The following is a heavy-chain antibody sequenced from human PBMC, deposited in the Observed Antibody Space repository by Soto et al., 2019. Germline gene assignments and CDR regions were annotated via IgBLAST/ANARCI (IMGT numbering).Heavy chain of an antibody. D-gene: IGHD2-15*01. Sequence: PSETLSLTCTVSGDSVSSYYWSWIRQPAGRGREWIGRIYISGSTDYNPSLKGRVSMSVDRSKNQFSLKLTSVTAADTAVYYCVRDCSGGGCYSDYGMDVWGQGTTVTVSS. V-gene: IGHV4-4*07. CDR2: IYISGST. CDR1: GDSVSSYY. J-gene: IGHJ6*02. CDR3: VRDCSGGGCYSDYGMDV.